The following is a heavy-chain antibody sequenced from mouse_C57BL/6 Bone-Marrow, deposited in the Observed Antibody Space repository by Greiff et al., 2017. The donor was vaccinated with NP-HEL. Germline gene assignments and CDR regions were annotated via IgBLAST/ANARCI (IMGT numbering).Heavy chain of an antibody. CDR1: GFTFSSYA. CDR3: ARLTTVVPFYWYFDV. Sequence: EVQLVESGGGLVKPGGSLKLSCAASGFTFSSYAMSWVRQTPEKRLEWVATISDGGSYTYYPDNVKGRFTISRDNAKNNLYLQMSHLKSEDTAMYYCARLTTVVPFYWYFDVWGTGTTVTVSS. J-gene: IGHJ1*03. CDR2: ISDGGSYT. D-gene: IGHD1-1*01. V-gene: IGHV5-4*01.